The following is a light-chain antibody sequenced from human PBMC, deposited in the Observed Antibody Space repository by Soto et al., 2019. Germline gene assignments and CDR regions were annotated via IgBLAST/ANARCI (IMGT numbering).Light chain of an antibody. Sequence: AVEMTQSPSSLSVSVGDRVTITCRASQGIRHDLGWYQQKPGKAPRLLIYAASSLQSGVPSRFSGSGSGTTXXLTITDLQPEDVATYYCQQSRTTAYTFAQGT. CDR2: AAS. CDR3: QQSRTTAYT. V-gene: IGKV1-6*01. CDR1: QGIRHD. J-gene: IGKJ2*01.